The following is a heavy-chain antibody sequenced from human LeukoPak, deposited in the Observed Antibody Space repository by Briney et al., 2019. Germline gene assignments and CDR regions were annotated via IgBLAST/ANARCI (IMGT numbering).Heavy chain of an antibody. Sequence: PSETLSLTCAAYGGSFSGYYWSWIRQPPGKGLEWIGEINHSGSTNYNPSLKSRVTTSVDTSKNQFSLKLSSVTAADTAVYYCARGYGDYGSGSYYTGGDYWGQGTLVTVSS. CDR1: GGSFSGYY. J-gene: IGHJ4*02. V-gene: IGHV4-34*01. CDR3: ARGYGDYGSGSYYTGGDY. CDR2: INHSGST. D-gene: IGHD3-10*01.